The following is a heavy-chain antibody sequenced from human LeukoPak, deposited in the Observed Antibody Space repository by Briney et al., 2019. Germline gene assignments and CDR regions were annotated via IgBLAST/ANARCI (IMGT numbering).Heavy chain of an antibody. D-gene: IGHD3-10*01. Sequence: PSETLSLTCTVSGGSISSYYWSWIRQPPGKGLEWIGYIYYSGSTNYNPPLKSRVTISVDTSKNQFSLKLTSVTAADTAVYYCASLYYGSGSFDYWGQGTLVTVSS. V-gene: IGHV4-59*01. CDR2: IYYSGST. J-gene: IGHJ4*02. CDR1: GGSISSYY. CDR3: ASLYYGSGSFDY.